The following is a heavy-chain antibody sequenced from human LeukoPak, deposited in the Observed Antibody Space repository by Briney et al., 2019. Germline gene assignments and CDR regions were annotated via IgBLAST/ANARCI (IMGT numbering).Heavy chain of an antibody. CDR3: ASSSYYDILTGYFPYYFDY. CDR1: GDSISSGAYS. D-gene: IGHD3-9*01. Sequence: TPSQTLSLTCAVSGDSISSGAYSWSWIRQPPGKGLEWIGYISDSGNTYYNPSLKSRVTMSVDRSTNQFSLKLSSVTAADTAVYYCASSSYYDILTGYFPYYFDYWGQGTLVTVSS. J-gene: IGHJ4*02. CDR2: ISDSGNT. V-gene: IGHV4-30-2*01.